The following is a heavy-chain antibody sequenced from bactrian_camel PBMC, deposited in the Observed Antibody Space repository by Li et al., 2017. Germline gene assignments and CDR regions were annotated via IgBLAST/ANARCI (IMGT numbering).Heavy chain of an antibody. V-gene: IGHV3S1*01. CDR1: GYTYSNRSDYC. J-gene: IGHJ4*01. CDR3: AAATLNPRSWTDASEYTY. CDR2: IWAGGART. D-gene: IGHD1*01. Sequence: HVQLVESGGGSVQAGGSLRLSCDASGYTYSNRSDYCLAWFRQGPGKEREGIAAIWAGGARTKYVDSVKGRFTISQEDAENTLYLQMDSLTPEDSAMYYCAAATLNPRSWTDASEYTYWDRGTQVTVSS.